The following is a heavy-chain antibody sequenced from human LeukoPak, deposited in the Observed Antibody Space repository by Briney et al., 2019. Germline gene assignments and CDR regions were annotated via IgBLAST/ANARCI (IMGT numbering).Heavy chain of an antibody. Sequence: SETLSLTCTVSGGSISSGGYYWSWIPQPPGKGLEWIGYTYYSGSTYYNPSLKRRVTISVDTSKNQFSLQLSSVTAADTAVYYCARDRLGGDLDYWGQGTLVTVSS. CDR2: TYYSGST. CDR1: GGSISSGGYY. CDR3: ARDRLGGDLDY. J-gene: IGHJ4*02. D-gene: IGHD3-16*01. V-gene: IGHV4-31*03.